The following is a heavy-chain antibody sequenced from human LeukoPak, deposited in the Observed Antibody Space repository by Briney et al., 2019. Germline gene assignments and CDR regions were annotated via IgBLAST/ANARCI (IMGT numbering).Heavy chain of an antibody. CDR2: IIPIFGTA. J-gene: IGHJ6*02. CDR1: GGTFSSYA. Sequence: SVKVSCKASGGTFSSYAISWVRQAPGQGLEWMGGIIPIFGTANYAQKFQGRVTITADESTSTAYMELSSLRSEDTAVYYCARDRRPYGDYDYYYGMDVWGQGTRSPSP. V-gene: IGHV1-69*13. D-gene: IGHD4-17*01. CDR3: ARDRRPYGDYDYYYGMDV.